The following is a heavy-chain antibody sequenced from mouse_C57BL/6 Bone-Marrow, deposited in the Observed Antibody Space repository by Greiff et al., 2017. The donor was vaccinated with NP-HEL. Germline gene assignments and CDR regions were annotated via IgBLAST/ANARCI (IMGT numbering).Heavy chain of an antibody. CDR3: ARADWVLYYFDY. J-gene: IGHJ2*01. CDR2: ISYSGST. CDR1: GYSITSGYD. V-gene: IGHV3-1*01. Sequence: VQLQQSGPGMVKPSQSLSLTCTVTGYSITSGYDWHWIRHFPGNKLEWMGYISYSGSTNYNPSLKSRISITHDTSKNHFFLKLNSVTTEDTATYYCARADWVLYYFDYWGQGTTLTVSS.